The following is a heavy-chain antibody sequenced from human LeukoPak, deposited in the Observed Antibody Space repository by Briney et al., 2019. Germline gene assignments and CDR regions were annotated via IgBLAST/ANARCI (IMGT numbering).Heavy chain of an antibody. CDR2: IRYDGSNK. D-gene: IGHD6-13*01. CDR1: GFTFNTYA. CDR3: AKAYGYSTSWSLDY. V-gene: IGHV3-30*02. Sequence: GGSLRLSCAAAGFTFNTYATHWVRQAPGKGVEWVAFIRYDGSNKYYADSVKGRFTISRDNSKNTVYLQMNSLRAEDTAVYYCAKAYGYSTSWSLDYWGQGTLVTVSS. J-gene: IGHJ4*02.